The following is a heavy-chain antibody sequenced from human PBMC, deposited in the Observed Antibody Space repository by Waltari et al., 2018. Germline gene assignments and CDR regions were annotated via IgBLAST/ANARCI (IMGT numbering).Heavy chain of an antibody. CDR3: ARGKWELRFDY. V-gene: IGHV4-39*07. Sequence: QLQLQESGPGLVKPWETLSLTCTVSGGRSSGSRYSWGWIRQPPGKGLECIGSIYYSGSTYYNPSLKSRVTISVDTSKNQFSLKLSSVTAADTAVYYCARGKWELRFDYWGQGTLVTVSS. D-gene: IGHD1-26*01. CDR1: GGRSSGSRYS. J-gene: IGHJ4*02. CDR2: IYYSGST.